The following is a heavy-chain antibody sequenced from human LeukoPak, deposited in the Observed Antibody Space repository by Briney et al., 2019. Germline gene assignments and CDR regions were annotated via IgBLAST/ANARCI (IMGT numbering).Heavy chain of an antibody. D-gene: IGHD6-19*01. Sequence: SSETLSLTCTVSGYSISSGYYWGWIRQPPGKGLEWIGSIYHSGSTYYNPSLKSRVTISVDTSKNQFSLKLSSVTAADTAVYYCARSSVTGYYYGMDVWGQGTTVTVSS. J-gene: IGHJ6*02. V-gene: IGHV4-38-2*02. CDR3: ARSSVTGYYYGMDV. CDR1: GYSISSGYY. CDR2: IYHSGST.